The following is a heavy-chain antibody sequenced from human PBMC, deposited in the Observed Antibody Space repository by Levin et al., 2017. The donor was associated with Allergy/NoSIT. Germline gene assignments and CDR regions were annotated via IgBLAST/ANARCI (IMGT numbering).Heavy chain of an antibody. D-gene: IGHD3-10*01. Sequence: GESLKISCSASGFIFSNYAMHWVRQAPGKGLEYVSSINSNGDTTYYADSVKGRFTISRDNSKNTLYLQMSSLRAEDTAVYYCVKGHSYHYGAGSLYFFDYWGQGTPVTVSS. J-gene: IGHJ4*02. CDR2: INSNGDTT. V-gene: IGHV3-64D*06. CDR3: VKGHSYHYGAGSLYFFDY. CDR1: GFIFSNYA.